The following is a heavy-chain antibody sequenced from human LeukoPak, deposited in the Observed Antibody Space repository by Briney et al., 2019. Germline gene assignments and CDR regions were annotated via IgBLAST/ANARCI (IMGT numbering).Heavy chain of an antibody. CDR3: VLTSGSGSYRGYLNY. CDR2: INSDGSST. CDR1: GFTFSSYW. Sequence: GGSLRLSCAASGFTFSSYWMHWVRQAPGKGLVWVSRINSDGSSTSYADSVKGRFTISRDNAKNSVYLQMSSLRVEDTALYHCVLTSGSGSYRGYLNYWGQGTLVTVSS. D-gene: IGHD3-10*01. J-gene: IGHJ4*02. V-gene: IGHV3-74*01.